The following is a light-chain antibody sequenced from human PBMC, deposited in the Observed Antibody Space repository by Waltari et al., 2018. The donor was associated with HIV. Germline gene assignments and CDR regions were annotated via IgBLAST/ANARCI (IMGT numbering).Light chain of an antibody. Sequence: ETVMTQSPATQSVSPGERATLSCRASQSVGSNLAWYQQKPGQAPRLLVYGAFTRATGIPARFSGSGSGTEFTLTISSLQSEDFAVYSCQQYHNWPLTFGGGTKVEIK. J-gene: IGKJ4*01. CDR2: GAF. CDR3: QQYHNWPLT. V-gene: IGKV3-15*01. CDR1: QSVGSN.